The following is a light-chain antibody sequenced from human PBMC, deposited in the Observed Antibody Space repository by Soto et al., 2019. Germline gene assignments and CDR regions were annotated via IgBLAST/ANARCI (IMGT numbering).Light chain of an antibody. J-gene: IGKJ5*01. CDR2: DAS. CDR1: QSVSSY. V-gene: IGKV3-11*01. Sequence: IVLTQSPANLSLYPGERATLSCRASQSVSSYLAWYQQKPGQAPRLLIYDASNRATGIPARFSGSGSGTDFTLTISSLEPEDFAVYYCQQRSNWPPITFGQGTRLEIK. CDR3: QQRSNWPPIT.